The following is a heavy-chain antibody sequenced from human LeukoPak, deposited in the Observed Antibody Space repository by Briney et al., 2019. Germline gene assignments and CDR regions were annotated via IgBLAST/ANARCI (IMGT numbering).Heavy chain of an antibody. Sequence: PSETLSLTCGVSGGSIRSINWWSWVRQPPRQGLEWIGEISLTGETNYNPSLNGRVTMSLDGSRNQLSLKLSSVTAADTAVYYCARSRDSSGYWDAFDIWGQGTMVTVSS. CDR2: ISLTGET. D-gene: IGHD6-13*01. CDR1: GGSIRSINW. J-gene: IGHJ3*02. V-gene: IGHV4-4*02. CDR3: ARSRDSSGYWDAFDI.